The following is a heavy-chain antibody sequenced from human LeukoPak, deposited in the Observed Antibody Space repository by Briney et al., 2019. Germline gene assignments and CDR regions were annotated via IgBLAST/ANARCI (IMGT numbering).Heavy chain of an antibody. CDR3: ARDRDVLRFLEWLQNYYYYGMDV. J-gene: IGHJ6*02. CDR2: ISAYDGNT. V-gene: IGHV1-18*01. Sequence: GASVKVSCEASGYTFTSYGISWVRQAPGQGLEWMGWISAYDGNTNYAQKLQGRVTMTTDTSTSTAYMELRSLRSDDTAVYYCARDRDVLRFLEWLQNYYYYGMDVWGQGTTVTVSS. D-gene: IGHD3-3*01. CDR1: GYTFTSYG.